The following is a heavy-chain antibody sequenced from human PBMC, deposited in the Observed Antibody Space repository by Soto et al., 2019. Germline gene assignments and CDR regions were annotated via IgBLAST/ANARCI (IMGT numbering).Heavy chain of an antibody. D-gene: IGHD3-22*01. J-gene: IGHJ6*02. CDR3: ARGGYYDSSGSRNYYYYGMNV. Sequence: PGGSLRLSCAASGFTLSIYSMNWVRQAPRKGLEWVSYISGNGNSIYYADSVKGRFTISRDNAKNSLYLQMNSLRSDDTAMYFSARGGYYDSSGSRNYYYYGMNVWGQGTTVTVSS. V-gene: IGHV3-48*04. CDR2: ISGNGNSI. CDR1: GFTLSIYS.